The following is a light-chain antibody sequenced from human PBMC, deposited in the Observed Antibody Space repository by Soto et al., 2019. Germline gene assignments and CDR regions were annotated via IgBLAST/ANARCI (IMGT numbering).Light chain of an antibody. CDR2: EVS. CDR3: SSYAGSNRRV. CDR1: SSDVGGYNY. V-gene: IGLV2-8*01. Sequence: QPALTQPPSASGSTGQSVTISCTGTSSDVGGYNYVSWYQQHPGKAPKLMIYEVSKRPSGVPDRFSGSKSGNTASLTVSGLQAEDEADYYCSSYAGSNRRVFGTGTKVTVL. J-gene: IGLJ1*01.